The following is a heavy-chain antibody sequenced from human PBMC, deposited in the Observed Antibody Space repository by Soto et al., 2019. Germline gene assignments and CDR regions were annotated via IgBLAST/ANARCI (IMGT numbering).Heavy chain of an antibody. CDR1: GYTLTELS. J-gene: IGHJ4*02. V-gene: IGHV1-24*01. D-gene: IGHD1-26*01. Sequence: ASVKVSCKVSGYTLTELSMHWVRQAPGKGLEWMGGFDPEDGETIYAQKFQGRVTMTEDTSTDTAYMELSSLRSEDTAVYYCATDHSGSSTLYFDYWGQGTLVTVSS. CDR3: ATDHSGSSTLYFDY. CDR2: FDPEDGET.